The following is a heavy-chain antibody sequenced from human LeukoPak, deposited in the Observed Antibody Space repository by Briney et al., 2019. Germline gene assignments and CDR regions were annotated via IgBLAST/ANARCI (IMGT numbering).Heavy chain of an antibody. Sequence: VPPGRSLRLSWASSELTFSTYGMHWVRQAPGKGLEWVAVISYDGGYKFYADSVKGRFTISRDNSKSTQYLERNSLRAEDTAVYYWAKDRYSCINTSDYWGQGTLVTVSS. CDR2: ISYDGGYK. D-gene: IGHD5-12*01. J-gene: IGHJ4*02. CDR1: ELTFSTYG. V-gene: IGHV3-30*18. CDR3: AKDRYSCINTSDY.